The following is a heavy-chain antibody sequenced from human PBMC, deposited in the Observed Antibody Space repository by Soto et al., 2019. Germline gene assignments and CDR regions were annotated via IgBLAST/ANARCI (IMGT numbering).Heavy chain of an antibody. D-gene: IGHD3-10*01. CDR3: AIVFGFGGMDV. CDR2: IYYSGST. V-gene: IGHV4-31*03. CDR1: GGSISSGGYY. J-gene: IGHJ6*02. Sequence: QVQLQESGPGLVKPSQTLSLTCTVSGGSISSGGYYWSWIRQHPGKSLEWIGYIYYSGSTYYNTSLKRRVTKPVDTSKNQFSLKLSLVTAEDTAVYYCAIVFGFGGMDVWGQGTTVTVSS.